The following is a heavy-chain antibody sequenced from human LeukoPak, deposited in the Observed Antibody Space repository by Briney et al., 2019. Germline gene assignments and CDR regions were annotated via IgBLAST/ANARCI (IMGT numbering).Heavy chain of an antibody. Sequence: GGSLRLSCAASGFAFSRYAMKWVRQAPGKGLEWFSVISGSGGSKYYADSVKGRFSISRDNSKNTLYLQMNGLRAEDTAVYYCAKDPLGVRYDFRSGSNWFDPWGQGTLVTVSS. CDR1: GFAFSRYA. D-gene: IGHD3-3*01. J-gene: IGHJ5*02. CDR2: ISGSGGSK. V-gene: IGHV3-23*01. CDR3: AKDPLGVRYDFRSGSNWFDP.